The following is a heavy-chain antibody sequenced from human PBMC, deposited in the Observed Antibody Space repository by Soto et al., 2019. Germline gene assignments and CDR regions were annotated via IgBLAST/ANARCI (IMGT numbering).Heavy chain of an antibody. J-gene: IGHJ6*02. CDR3: ARQKAWTGEWLSLYAPGMDV. D-gene: IGHD3-22*01. Sequence: QVQLVESGGGLVKPGGSLRLSCAASGFTFSDYYMSWIRQAPGKGLEWVSYISSSGSTIYYADSVKGRFTISRDNAKNSLLLQMNSLRAEDTAVYYCARQKAWTGEWLSLYAPGMDVWGQGTTVTVSS. CDR1: GFTFSDYY. CDR2: ISSSGSTI. V-gene: IGHV3-11*01.